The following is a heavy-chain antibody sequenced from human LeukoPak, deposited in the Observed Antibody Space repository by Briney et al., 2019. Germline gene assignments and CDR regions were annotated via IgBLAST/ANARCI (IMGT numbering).Heavy chain of an antibody. CDR2: IDPSGGST. CDR3: ASCYCSSTSCYETFDY. V-gene: IGHV1-46*01. Sequence: ASVKVSCKASGYTFTSYYMHWVRQAPGQGLEWMGIIDPSGGSTSYAQKFQGRVTMTRDTSPSTAYMELSSLRSEDTAVYYCASCYCSSTSCYETFDYWGQGTLVTVSS. CDR1: GYTFTSYY. D-gene: IGHD2-2*01. J-gene: IGHJ4*02.